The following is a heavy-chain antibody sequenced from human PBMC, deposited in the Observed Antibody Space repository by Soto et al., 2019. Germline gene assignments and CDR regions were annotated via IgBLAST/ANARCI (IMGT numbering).Heavy chain of an antibody. CDR1: GYTFTSYA. CDR2: INAGNGNT. V-gene: IGHV1-3*01. Sequence: QVQLVQSGAEVKKPGASVKVSCKASGYTFTSYAMHWVRQAPGQRLEWMGWINAGNGNTKYSQKFQGIVTITRDTSASTAYMELSSLKPKDTAVYYWARDLPQIDYRGQGTLVTVSS. CDR3: ARDLPQIDY. J-gene: IGHJ4*02.